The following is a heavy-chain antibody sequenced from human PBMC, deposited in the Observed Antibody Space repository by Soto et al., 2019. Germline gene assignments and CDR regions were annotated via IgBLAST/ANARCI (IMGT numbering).Heavy chain of an antibody. V-gene: IGHV3-23*01. J-gene: IGHJ3*02. CDR3: AKYYYDSSDSRGASDI. CDR1: GFTFSSYA. D-gene: IGHD3-22*01. Sequence: SLRLSCAASGFTFSSYAMNWVRQAPGKGLEWVSAISSTGGHTFYADSVKGRFTSSRDNSKSTLYLQMNSLRPEDTAIYYCAKYYYDSSDSRGASDIWGQGTMVTVSS. CDR2: ISSTGGHT.